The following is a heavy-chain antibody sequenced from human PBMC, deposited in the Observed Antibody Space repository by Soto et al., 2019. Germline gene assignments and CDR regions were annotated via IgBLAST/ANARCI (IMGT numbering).Heavy chain of an antibody. CDR2: INPSGGST. CDR3: ARDYNPGFGDPNKTYYYYGMDV. D-gene: IGHD3-10*01. CDR1: GYTFTSYY. V-gene: IGHV1-46*01. Sequence: ASVKVSCKASGYTFTSYYMHWVRQAPGQGLEWMGIINPSGGSTSYAQKFQGRVTMTRDTSTSTVYMELSSLRSEDTAVYYCARDYNPGFGDPNKTYYYYGMDVWGQGTTVTVSS. J-gene: IGHJ6*02.